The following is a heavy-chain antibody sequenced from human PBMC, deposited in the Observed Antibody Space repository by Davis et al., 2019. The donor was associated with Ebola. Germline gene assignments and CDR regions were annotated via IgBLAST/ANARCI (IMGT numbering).Heavy chain of an antibody. CDR1: GYTFTGDH. J-gene: IGHJ4*02. CDR2: INPNSGGT. V-gene: IGHV1-2*02. Sequence: ASVKVSCKASGYTFTGDHMHWVRQAPGQGLEWMGWINPNSGGTNYAQKFQGRVTMTRDTSISTAYMELSRLRSDDTAVYYCASVPFHWGSGDYWGQGTLVTVSS. CDR3: ASVPFHWGSGDY. D-gene: IGHD7-27*01.